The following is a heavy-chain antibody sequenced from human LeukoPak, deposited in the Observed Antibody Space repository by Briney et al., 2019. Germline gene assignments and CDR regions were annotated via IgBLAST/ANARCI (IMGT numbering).Heavy chain of an antibody. V-gene: IGHV3-23*01. D-gene: IGHD3-10*02. Sequence: GGFLRLSCAASGFTFSSYGMSWVRQAPGKGLEWVSAISGSGGSTYYADSVKGRFTISRDNAKNSLYLQMNSLRAEDTAVYYCAELGITMIGGVWGKGTTVTISS. CDR1: GFTFSSYG. CDR3: AELGITMIGGV. CDR2: ISGSGGST. J-gene: IGHJ6*04.